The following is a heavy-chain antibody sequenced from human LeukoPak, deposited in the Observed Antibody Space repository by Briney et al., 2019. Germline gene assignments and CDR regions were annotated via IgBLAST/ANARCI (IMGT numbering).Heavy chain of an antibody. V-gene: IGHV3-33*01. CDR3: ATYGDSRRRDWYFDL. CDR2: IWYDGSNK. D-gene: IGHD4-17*01. Sequence: GRSLRLSCAAYGLIFSSYGMHWVRQATGQWLEWVAVIWYDGSNKFYADSVKGRFTISRDNSKNTLYLQMNSLRAEDTAVYYCATYGDSRRRDWYFDLWGRGTLVTVSS. J-gene: IGHJ2*01. CDR1: GLIFSSYG.